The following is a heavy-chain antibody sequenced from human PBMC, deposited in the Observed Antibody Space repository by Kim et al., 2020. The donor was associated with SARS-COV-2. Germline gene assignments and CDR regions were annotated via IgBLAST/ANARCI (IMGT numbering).Heavy chain of an antibody. CDR3: ARTRYSPGAFDI. Sequence: SYAQKFPGRVTMTRGTSTSTVYMELSSLRSEDTAVYYCARTRYSPGAFDIWGQGTMVTVSS. J-gene: IGHJ3*02. V-gene: IGHV1-46*01. D-gene: IGHD6-13*01.